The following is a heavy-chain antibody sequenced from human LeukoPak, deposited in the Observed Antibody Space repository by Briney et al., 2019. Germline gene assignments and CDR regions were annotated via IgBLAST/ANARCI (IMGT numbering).Heavy chain of an antibody. D-gene: IGHD6-19*01. CDR3: ARPRQWHRNDAFDI. Sequence: AGESLKISCKGFGYSFTSYWISWVRQMPGKGLEWMGRIDPGDSYSKSSPSFQGHVTISADKSISTAFLQWSSLKASDTAKYYCARPRQWHRNDAFDIWGQGTMVIVSS. J-gene: IGHJ3*02. CDR1: GYSFTSYW. V-gene: IGHV5-10-1*01. CDR2: IDPGDSYS.